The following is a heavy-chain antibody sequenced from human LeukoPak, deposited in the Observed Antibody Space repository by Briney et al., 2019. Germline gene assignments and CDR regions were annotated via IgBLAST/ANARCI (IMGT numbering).Heavy chain of an antibody. J-gene: IGHJ6*03. CDR1: GFTFSDYY. CDR3: ARRDTESYYYYMDV. CDR2: ISFSSGTV. Sequence: KSGGSLRLSCAASGFTFSDYYMSWVRQAPGKGLEWIACISFSSGTVFYADSVKGRFTISRDNAKNSLYLQMNSLRVEDTAVYYCARRDTESYYYYMDVWGKGTTVTVSS. V-gene: IGHV3-11*04.